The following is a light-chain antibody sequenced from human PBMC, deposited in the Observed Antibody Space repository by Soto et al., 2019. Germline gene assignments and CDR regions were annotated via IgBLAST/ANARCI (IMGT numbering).Light chain of an antibody. CDR3: QQYGSSRFT. J-gene: IGKJ4*01. CDR1: QSVSSSY. V-gene: IGKV3-20*01. CDR2: GAS. Sequence: TLSLSPGERATLSCRASQSVSSSYLAWYQQKPGQAPRLLIYGASSRATGIPDRFSGSGSGTDFTLTISRLEPEDFAVYYCQQYGSSRFTFGGGTKVDIK.